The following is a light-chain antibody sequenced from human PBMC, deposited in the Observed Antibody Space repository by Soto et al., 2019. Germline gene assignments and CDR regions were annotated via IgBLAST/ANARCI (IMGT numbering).Light chain of an antibody. V-gene: IGKV3-15*01. CDR1: QSVASN. CDR2: GAS. J-gene: IGKJ2*01. Sequence: EIVMTQSPASLSVSPGDVATLSFRASQSVASNVAWYQQKPGQGPRLLIHGASTRAVGVPDRFSGSGSGTDFTLTINSLQSEDFAVYYCQQYHNWSPQYTFGQGTKLQI. CDR3: QQYHNWSPQYT.